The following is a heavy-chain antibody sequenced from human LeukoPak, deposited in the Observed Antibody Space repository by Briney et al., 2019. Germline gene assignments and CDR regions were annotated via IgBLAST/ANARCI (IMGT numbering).Heavy chain of an antibody. CDR1: GYTFTSYG. CDR2: ISAYNGNT. Sequence: GASVKVSCKASGYTFTSYGISWVRQAPGQGLEWMGWISAYNGNTNYAQKLQGRVTMTTDTSTSTAYMELRSLRSDDTAVYYCARAITMVRGVSPSVELHKLYSFDYWGQGTLVTVSS. V-gene: IGHV1-18*04. CDR3: ARAITMVRGVSPSVELHKLYSFDY. D-gene: IGHD3-10*01. J-gene: IGHJ4*02.